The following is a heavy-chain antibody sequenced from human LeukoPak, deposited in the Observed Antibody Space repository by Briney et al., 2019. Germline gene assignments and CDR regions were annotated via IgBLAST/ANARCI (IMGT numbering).Heavy chain of an antibody. V-gene: IGHV3-21*01. CDR3: VSGTIVGARGADN. CDR2: ISGSSYHI. Sequence: GGSLRLSCAASGFTFSTCSRKWVRQAPGKALEWVSSISGSSYHIYYADSVKGRFTISRDNANNLLYLQMNSLRAEDTAVYYCVSGTIVGARGADNWGQGTLVTVSS. J-gene: IGHJ4*02. CDR1: GFTFSTCS. D-gene: IGHD1-26*01.